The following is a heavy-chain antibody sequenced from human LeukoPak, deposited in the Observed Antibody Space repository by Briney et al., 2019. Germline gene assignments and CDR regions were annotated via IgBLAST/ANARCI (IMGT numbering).Heavy chain of an antibody. V-gene: IGHV1-18*01. CDR2: ISAYNGNT. CDR3: ARAPYCSGGSCYSVDY. CDR1: GYTFTSYG. Sequence: ASVKVSCKASGYTFTSYGISWVRQAPGQGLEWMGWISAYNGNTNYAQKLQGRVTTTTDTSTSTAYMELRSLRSDDTAVYYCARAPYCSGGSCYSVDYWGQGTLVTVSS. J-gene: IGHJ4*02. D-gene: IGHD2-15*01.